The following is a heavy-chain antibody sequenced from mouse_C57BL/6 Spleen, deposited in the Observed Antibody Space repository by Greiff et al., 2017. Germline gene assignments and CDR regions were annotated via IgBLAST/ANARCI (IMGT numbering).Heavy chain of an antibody. CDR3: ARSLWVDWYFDV. V-gene: IGHV1-72*01. J-gene: IGHJ1*03. CDR2: IDPNSGGT. Sequence: QVHVKQPGAELVKPGASVKLSCKASGYTFTSYWMHWVKQRPGRGLEWIGRIDPNSGGTKYNEKFKSKATLTVDKPSSTAYMQRSSLASEDSAVYYCARSLWVDWYFDVWGTGTTVTVSS. CDR1: GYTFTSYW. D-gene: IGHD1-1*01.